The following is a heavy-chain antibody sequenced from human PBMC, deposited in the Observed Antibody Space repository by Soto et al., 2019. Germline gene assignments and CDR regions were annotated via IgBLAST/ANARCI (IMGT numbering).Heavy chain of an antibody. J-gene: IGHJ6*02. CDR2: ISYDGSNK. CDR3: AKDFTGYSSSFGGMDV. Sequence: GGSLRLSCAASGFTFSSYGMHWVRQAPGKGLEWVAVISYDGSNKYYADSVKGRFTISRDNSKNTLYLQMNSLRAEDTAVYYCAKDFTGYSSSFGGMDVWGQGTTVTVSS. V-gene: IGHV3-30*18. D-gene: IGHD6-13*01. CDR1: GFTFSSYG.